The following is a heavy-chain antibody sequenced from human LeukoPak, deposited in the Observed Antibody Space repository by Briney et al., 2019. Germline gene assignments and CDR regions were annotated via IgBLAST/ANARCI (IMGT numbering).Heavy chain of an antibody. J-gene: IGHJ6*02. CDR3: ARDDREYYDILTGYENYYYYYGMDV. CDR2: ISSSSSYI. D-gene: IGHD3-9*01. CDR1: GFTFSSYS. Sequence: GGSLLLSCAASGFTFSSYSMNWVRQAPGKGLEWVSSISSSSSYIYYADSVKGRFTISRDNAKNSLYLQMNSLRAEDTAVYYCARDDREYYDILTGYENYYYYYGMDVWGQGTTVTVSS. V-gene: IGHV3-21*01.